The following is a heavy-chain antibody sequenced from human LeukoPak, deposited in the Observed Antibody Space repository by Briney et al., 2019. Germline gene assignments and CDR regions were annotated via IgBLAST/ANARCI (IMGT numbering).Heavy chain of an antibody. CDR2: INHSGSA. V-gene: IGHV4-34*01. CDR3: ARGPTTTYYHNIGYYYFDA. D-gene: IGHD3-22*01. J-gene: IGHJ4*02. CDR1: GGSFSDYH. Sequence: PSEPLSLTCAVYGGSFSDYHWTWLRQPPGKGLKWLGEINHSGSANYTPSLKSRVTISVDTSKNQFSLKLTSVTAADTAVYYCARGPTTTYYHNIGYYYFDAWGQGILVTVSS.